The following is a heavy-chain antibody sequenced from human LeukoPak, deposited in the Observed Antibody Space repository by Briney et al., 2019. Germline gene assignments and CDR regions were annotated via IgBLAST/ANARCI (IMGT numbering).Heavy chain of an antibody. CDR2: IYYSGST. CDR1: GGSISSYY. D-gene: IGHD6-13*01. Sequence: PSETLSLTCTVSGGSISSYYWSWIRQPPGKGLEWIGYIYYSGSTNYNPSLKSRVTISVDTSKNQFSLKLSSVTAADTAVYYCARSEHQQLVLFDYWGQGTLVTVSS. J-gene: IGHJ4*02. CDR3: ARSEHQQLVLFDY. V-gene: IGHV4-59*01.